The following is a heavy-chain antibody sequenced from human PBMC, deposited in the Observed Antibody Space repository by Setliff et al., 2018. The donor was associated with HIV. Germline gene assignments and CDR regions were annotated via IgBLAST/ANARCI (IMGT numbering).Heavy chain of an antibody. CDR2: VYHSGSS. V-gene: IGHV4-34*01. Sequence: SETLSLTCAVYGGSFSGYSWSWIRQPPGKGPEWIGEVYHSGSSNYNPSLKSRVTISVDTSKNQFSLKLSSVTAADTAVYYCARGRFGAAVNYWGQGTLVTVSS. CDR3: ARGRFGAAVNY. J-gene: IGHJ4*02. D-gene: IGHD3-10*01. CDR1: GGSFSGYS.